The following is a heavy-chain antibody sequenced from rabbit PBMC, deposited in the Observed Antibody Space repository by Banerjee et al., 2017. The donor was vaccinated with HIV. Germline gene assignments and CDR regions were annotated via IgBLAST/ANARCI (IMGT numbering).Heavy chain of an antibody. D-gene: IGHD2-1*01. CDR3: ARSYSDHDYGKDV. J-gene: IGHJ4*01. CDR2: IDSGSGST. Sequence: QQQLEESGGGLFQPGGSLALTCKVSGIDFSSSLWICWVRQAPGKGLEWIGCIDSGSGSTYYASWAKGRFTISKTSSTTVTLQMTSLTAADTATYFCARSYSDHDYGKDVWGPGTLVTVS. V-gene: IGHV1S45*01. CDR1: GIDFSSSLW.